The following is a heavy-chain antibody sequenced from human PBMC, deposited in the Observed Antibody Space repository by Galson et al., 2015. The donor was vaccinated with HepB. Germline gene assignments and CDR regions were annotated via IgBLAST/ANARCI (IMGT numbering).Heavy chain of an antibody. V-gene: IGHV3-23*01. CDR2: ISGNGDST. Sequence: RRAGAEEGGAFDTHAMSWVRQAPGRGLEWISGISGNGDSTFYADSVKGRFTVSRDNSNNMLYLQMNSLRAEDAGLYFCAKGYGLFDSWGQGILVTVSS. CDR3: AKGYGLFDS. D-gene: IGHD5-18*01. CDR1: GGAFDTHA. J-gene: IGHJ5*01.